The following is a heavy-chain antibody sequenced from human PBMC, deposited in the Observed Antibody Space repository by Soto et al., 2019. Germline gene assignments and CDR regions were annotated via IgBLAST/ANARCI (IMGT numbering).Heavy chain of an antibody. D-gene: IGHD3-3*01. CDR1: GGAISGYY. Sequence: SSETLSLTCTVTGGAISGYYWTWIRQSDGEGLEWIGRIYSSGSTNYNPSLKSRVTISLDTSMNYFSLRLSSVTAADTTVYYCARGRRFSDWFDPWGQGTLVTVSS. CDR2: IYSSGST. V-gene: IGHV4-4*07. CDR3: ARGRRFSDWFDP. J-gene: IGHJ5*02.